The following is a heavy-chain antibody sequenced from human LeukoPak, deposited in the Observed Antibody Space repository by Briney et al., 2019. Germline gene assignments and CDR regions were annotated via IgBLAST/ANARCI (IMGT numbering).Heavy chain of an antibody. CDR2: ISAYNGNT. CDR3: ARDHGIAAAGPFDY. CDR1: GYTFTSYG. D-gene: IGHD6-13*01. J-gene: IGHJ4*02. V-gene: IGHV1-18*01. Sequence: ASVKVSCKASGYTFTSYGISWVRQAPGQGLEWMGWISAYNGNTNYAQKLQGRVTMTTDTSTGTAYMELRSLRSDDTAVYYCARDHGIAAAGPFDYWGQGTLVTVSS.